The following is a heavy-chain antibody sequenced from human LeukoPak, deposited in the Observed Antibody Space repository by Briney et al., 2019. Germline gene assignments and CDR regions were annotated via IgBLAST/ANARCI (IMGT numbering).Heavy chain of an antibody. CDR2: IYTGGTT. Sequence: GGSLRLSCAASGFTVSSNYMSWVRQAPGKGLEWVSVIYTGGTTYFADSVKGRFTISRDNSKNTLYLQMNSLRAEDTAVYYCASGYSGSYLPYWGQGTLVTVSS. CDR3: ASGYSGSYLPY. J-gene: IGHJ4*02. V-gene: IGHV3-66*01. CDR1: GFTVSSNY. D-gene: IGHD1-26*01.